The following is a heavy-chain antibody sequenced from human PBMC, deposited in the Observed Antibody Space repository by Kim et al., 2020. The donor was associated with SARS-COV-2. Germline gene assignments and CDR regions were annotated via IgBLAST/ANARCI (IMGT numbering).Heavy chain of an antibody. Sequence: SETLSLTCAVYGGSFSGYYWSWIRQPPGKGLEWIGEINHSGSTNYNPSLKSRVTISVDTSKNQFSLKLSSVTAADTAVYYCARGRPIFWITFGGVPPQKFDYWGQGTLVTVSS. D-gene: IGHD3-16*01. CDR1: GGSFSGYY. CDR2: INHSGST. CDR3: ARGRPIFWITFGGVPPQKFDY. V-gene: IGHV4-34*01. J-gene: IGHJ4*02.